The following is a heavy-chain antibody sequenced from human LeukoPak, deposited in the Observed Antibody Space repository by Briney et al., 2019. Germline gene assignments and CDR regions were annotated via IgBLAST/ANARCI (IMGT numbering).Heavy chain of an antibody. J-gene: IGHJ4*02. CDR3: ARDRTGNNDFWSGYTTFFDY. CDR2: INKDGSEK. D-gene: IGHD3-3*01. CDR1: RFTFTSYW. Sequence: GGSLRLSCAASRFTFTSYWMSWVRQAPGQGLEWVAKINKDGSEKYYVDSVQGRFTISRDNAKNSLYLQMNSLRAEDTAVYYCARDRTGNNDFWSGYTTFFDYWGQGTLVTVSS. V-gene: IGHV3-7*01.